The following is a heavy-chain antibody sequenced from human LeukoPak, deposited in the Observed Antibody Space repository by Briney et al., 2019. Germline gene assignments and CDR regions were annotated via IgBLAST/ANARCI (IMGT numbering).Heavy chain of an antibody. V-gene: IGHV4-30-2*01. D-gene: IGHD1-26*01. CDR3: ARDKIVGATNFDY. Sequence: SETLSLTCAVSGGSISSGGYSWSWIRQPPGKGLEWIGYIYHSGSTYYNPSLKSRVTISVDRSKNQFSLKLSSVTAADTAVYYCARDKIVGATNFDYWGQGTLVTVSS. CDR2: IYHSGST. J-gene: IGHJ4*02. CDR1: GGSISSGGYS.